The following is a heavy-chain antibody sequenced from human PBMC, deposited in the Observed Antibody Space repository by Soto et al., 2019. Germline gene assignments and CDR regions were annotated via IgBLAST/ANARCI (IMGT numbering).Heavy chain of an antibody. CDR3: ARRDYGGNGYYYYGMDV. CDR1: GYSFTSYW. CDR2: IYPGDSDT. J-gene: IGHJ6*02. D-gene: IGHD4-17*01. Sequence: GESLKISCKGSGYSFTSYWIGWVLQIPWKGLEWMGIIYPGDSDTRYSPSFQGQVTISADKSISTAYLQWSSLKASDTAMYYCARRDYGGNGYYYYGMDVWGQGTTVTVSS. V-gene: IGHV5-51*01.